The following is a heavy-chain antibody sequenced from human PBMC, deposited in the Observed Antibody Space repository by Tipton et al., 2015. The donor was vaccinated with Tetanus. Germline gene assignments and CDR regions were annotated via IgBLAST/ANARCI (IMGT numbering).Heavy chain of an antibody. CDR3: AREADCSGGSCFSGDFGP. V-gene: IGHV3-33*01. CDR1: GFIFSSYG. J-gene: IGHJ5*02. Sequence: SLRLSCAASGFIFSSYGIHWVRQASGKGLEWLAVSWYDGTDKYYADSVKGRVTIFRDNSKNTLYLQMNSLRAEDTALYYCAREADCSGGSCFSGDFGPWGQGTQVTVSS. CDR2: SWYDGTDK. D-gene: IGHD2-15*01.